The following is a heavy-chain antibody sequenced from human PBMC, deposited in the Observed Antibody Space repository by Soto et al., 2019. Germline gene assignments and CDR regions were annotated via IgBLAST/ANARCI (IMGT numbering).Heavy chain of an antibody. CDR2: INHSGST. CDR3: AVRYCSSTSCYGDYYYYGMDV. D-gene: IGHD2-2*01. CDR1: GGSFSGYY. V-gene: IGHV4-34*01. Sequence: SETLSLTCAVYGGSFSGYYWSWIRQPPGKGLEWIGEINHSGSTNYNPSFKSRVTISVDTSKNQFSLKLSSVTAADTAVYYCAVRYCSSTSCYGDYYYYGMDVWGQGTTVTVSS. J-gene: IGHJ6*02.